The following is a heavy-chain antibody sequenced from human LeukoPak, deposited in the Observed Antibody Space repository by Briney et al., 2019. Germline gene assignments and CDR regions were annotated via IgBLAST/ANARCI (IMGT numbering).Heavy chain of an antibody. CDR3: ARDLITMVRGAPDYYYYGMDV. V-gene: IGHV3-64*01. CDR1: GFTFSSYA. J-gene: IGHJ6*02. D-gene: IGHD3-10*01. Sequence: PGGSLRLSCAASGFTFSSYAMHWVRQAPGKGLEYVSAISSNGGSTYYANSVKGRFTISRDNSKNTLYLQMGSLRAEDTAVYYCARDLITMVRGAPDYYYYGMDVWGQGTTVTVSS. CDR2: ISSNGGST.